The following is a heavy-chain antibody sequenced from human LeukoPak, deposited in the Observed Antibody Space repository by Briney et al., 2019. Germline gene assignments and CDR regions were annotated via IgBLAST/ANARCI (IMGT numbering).Heavy chain of an antibody. Sequence: ASVKVSCKASGYTFTSYYMHWVRQAPGQGLAWMGIINPSGGSTSYAQKFQGRVTMTRDTSTSTVYMELSSLRSEDTAVYYCARGGFLAAADYYYYGMDVWGQGTTVTVSS. V-gene: IGHV1-46*01. D-gene: IGHD6-13*01. CDR1: GYTFTSYY. CDR3: ARGGFLAAADYYYYGMDV. J-gene: IGHJ6*02. CDR2: INPSGGST.